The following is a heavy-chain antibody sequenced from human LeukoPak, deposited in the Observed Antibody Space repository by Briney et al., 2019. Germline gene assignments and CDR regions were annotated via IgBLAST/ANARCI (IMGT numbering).Heavy chain of an antibody. CDR1: GFDIRGHN. D-gene: IGHD3-10*01. J-gene: IGHJ3*02. CDR3: AKDFGSGRYAFDI. CDR2: IQHDGGAK. V-gene: IGHV3-30*02. Sequence: GGSLRLSCAASGFDIRGHNMHWVRQAPGKGLEWVSFIQHDGGAKWYVDSVKGRFTVSRDNSKNTLDLQMNSLRIEDTALYYCAKDFGSGRYAFDIWGQGRIGTVSS.